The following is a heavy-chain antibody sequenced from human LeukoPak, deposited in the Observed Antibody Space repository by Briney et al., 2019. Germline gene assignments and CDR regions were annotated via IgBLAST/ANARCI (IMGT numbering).Heavy chain of an antibody. Sequence: SQTLSLTCAISGDSVSSNSAAWNWIRQSPSRGLEWLGRTYYRSKWYNDYAVSVKSRITINPDTSKNQFSLQLNSVTPEDTAVYYCARVRDSSGYYYRGLGAFDIWGQGTMVTVSS. V-gene: IGHV6-1*01. D-gene: IGHD3-22*01. CDR3: ARVRDSSGYYYRGLGAFDI. CDR1: GDSVSSNSAA. J-gene: IGHJ3*02. CDR2: TYYRSKWYN.